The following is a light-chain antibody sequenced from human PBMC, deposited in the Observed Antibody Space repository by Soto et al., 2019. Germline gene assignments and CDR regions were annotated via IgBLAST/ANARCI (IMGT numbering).Light chain of an antibody. CDR2: SAS. Sequence: EIVLTQSPGTLSLSPGESATLSCRASQSVRSSHLAWYQQMPGQAPRLLIYSASNRATGIPDRFSGSGSGTDFTLTISRLEPEDFAVYHCQQYSSSPLTFGGGTKVDIK. CDR3: QQYSSSPLT. J-gene: IGKJ4*01. V-gene: IGKV3-20*01. CDR1: QSVRSSH.